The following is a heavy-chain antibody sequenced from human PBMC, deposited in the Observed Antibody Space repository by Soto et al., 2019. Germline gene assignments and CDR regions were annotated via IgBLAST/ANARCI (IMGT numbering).Heavy chain of an antibody. J-gene: IGHJ4*02. CDR2: IYYSGST. CDR1: GGSIGSTIYY. CDR3: ARHLSTYDYIWGSYRPYYFDY. Sequence: SETLSLTCTVSGGSIGSTIYYWGWIRQPPGKGLEWIGSIYYSGSTYFNPSLKSRVTISVDTSKSQFSLRLTSVTAADTAVYYCARHLSTYDYIWGSYRPYYFDYWGQGTLVTVSS. D-gene: IGHD3-16*02. V-gene: IGHV4-39*01.